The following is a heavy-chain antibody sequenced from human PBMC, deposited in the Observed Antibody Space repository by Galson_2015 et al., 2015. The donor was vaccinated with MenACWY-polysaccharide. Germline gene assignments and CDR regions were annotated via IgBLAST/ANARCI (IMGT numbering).Heavy chain of an antibody. CDR1: GFSFNTYW. D-gene: IGHD2-15*01. Sequence: SLRLSCAASGFSFNTYWMHWVRHAPGKGLVWVSRINADGSATGYADSVRGRFTISSDNAKNTLSLEMNSLRAEDTAVYYCTKAGAKYCSGSSCYFNWFDPWGQGPWSPSPQ. CDR2: INADGSAT. V-gene: IGHV3-74*01. CDR3: TKAGAKYCSGSSCYFNWFDP. J-gene: IGHJ5*02.